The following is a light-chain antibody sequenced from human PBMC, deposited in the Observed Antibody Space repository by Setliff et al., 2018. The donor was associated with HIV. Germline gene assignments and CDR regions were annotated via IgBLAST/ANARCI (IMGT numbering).Light chain of an antibody. Sequence: QSVLTQPPSASGTPGQRVTISCSGSNSNIGSNTVNWYQQLPGTAPKLFIYSNDLRPSGVPDRFSGSKSGTSASLAISGLQSEDEANYYCAAWDDRLNGFYVFGTGTKGTVL. CDR3: AAWDDRLNGFYV. CDR1: NSNIGSNT. V-gene: IGLV1-44*01. CDR2: SND. J-gene: IGLJ1*01.